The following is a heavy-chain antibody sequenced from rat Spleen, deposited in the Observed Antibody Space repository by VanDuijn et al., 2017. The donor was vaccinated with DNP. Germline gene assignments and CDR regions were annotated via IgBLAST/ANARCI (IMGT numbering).Heavy chain of an antibody. V-gene: IGHV5-25*01. Sequence: EVQLVESDGGLVQPGRSLKLSCAASGFTFSDYYMAWVRQAPTKGLEWVASISNTGDNTYYSDSVKGRFTISRDNAKSTLYRQMNSLRSEDTATYYCRTGSDYWGQGVMVTVSS. CDR1: GFTFSDYY. J-gene: IGHJ2*01. CDR2: ISNTGDNT. D-gene: IGHD5-1*01. CDR3: RTGSDY.